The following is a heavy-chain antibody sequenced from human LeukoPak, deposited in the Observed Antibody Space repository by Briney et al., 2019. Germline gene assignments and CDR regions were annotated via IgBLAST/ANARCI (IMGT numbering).Heavy chain of an antibody. CDR1: GFTFSSYE. V-gene: IGHV3-48*03. D-gene: IGHD5-18*01. CDR2: ISGSGSTI. Sequence: GGSLRLSCAASGFTFSSYEMNWVRHAPGKGLEWVSYISGSGSTIYYADSVKGRFTISRDNAKNSLYLQMNSLRAEDTAVYYCARGGYSYGYWFFAFDIWGQGTMVTVSS. CDR3: ARGGYSYGYWFFAFDI. J-gene: IGHJ3*02.